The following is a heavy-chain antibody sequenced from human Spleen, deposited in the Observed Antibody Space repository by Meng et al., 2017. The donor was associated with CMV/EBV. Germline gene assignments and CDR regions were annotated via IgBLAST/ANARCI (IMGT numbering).Heavy chain of an antibody. CDR1: GGTFTRND. Sequence: ASVKVSCKASGGTFTRNDINWVRQATGQGLEWMGSINPISGNTDYAQKFQGRVTMTRDTSITTAYMELSSLRSEDTAVYYCATGIVPENVFYHYYFGMHVWGQGTTVTVSS. D-gene: IGHD1-26*01. V-gene: IGHV1-8*01. CDR3: ATGIVPENVFYHYYFGMHV. J-gene: IGHJ6*02. CDR2: INPISGNT.